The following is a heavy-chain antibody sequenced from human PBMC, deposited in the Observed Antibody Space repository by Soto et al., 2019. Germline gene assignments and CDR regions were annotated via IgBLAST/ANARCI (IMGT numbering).Heavy chain of an antibody. CDR2: IYHSGST. V-gene: IGHV4-30-2*01. J-gene: IGHJ3*02. CDR3: ARGDYYDSSGPGAFDI. Sequence: PSETLSLTCAVSGGSISSGGYSWSWIRQPPGKGLEWLGYIYHSGSTYYNPSLKSRVTISVDRSKNQFSLKLSSVTAADTAVYYCARGDYYDSSGPGAFDIWGQGTMATVSS. CDR1: GGSISSGGYS. D-gene: IGHD3-22*01.